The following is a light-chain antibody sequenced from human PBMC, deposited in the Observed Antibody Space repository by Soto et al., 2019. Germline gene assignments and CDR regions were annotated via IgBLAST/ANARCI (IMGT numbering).Light chain of an antibody. J-gene: IGKJ2*01. CDR2: GAS. Sequence: EIVMTQSPATLSVSPGERATLSCRASQSVSTNLAWYQQKPGQAPRLLIYGASTRATGIPARFSGSGSGTDFTLTISSLQSEYFAIYYCHQYNDWRTFGQGTKLQIK. CDR1: QSVSTN. CDR3: HQYNDWRT. V-gene: IGKV3D-15*01.